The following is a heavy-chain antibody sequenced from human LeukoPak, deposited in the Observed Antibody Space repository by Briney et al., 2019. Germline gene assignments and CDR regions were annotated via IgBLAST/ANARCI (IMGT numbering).Heavy chain of an antibody. CDR2: INTNTGNP. CDR1: GYNFNTYA. Sequence: ASVKVSCKASGYNFNTYAMNWVRQAPGQGLEWMGWINTNTGNPTYAQGFTGRFVFSLDTSVSTAYLQISSLKAEDTAVYYCARGIGNERRIYWGQGTLVTVSS. V-gene: IGHV7-4-1*02. CDR3: ARGIGNERRIY. J-gene: IGHJ4*02. D-gene: IGHD1-1*01.